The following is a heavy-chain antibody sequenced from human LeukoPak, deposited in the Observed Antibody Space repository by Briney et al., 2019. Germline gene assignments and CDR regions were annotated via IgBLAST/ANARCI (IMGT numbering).Heavy chain of an antibody. CDR3: ARHAIAAPNWFDP. CDR2: IYTSGST. CDR1: GGSISSYY. V-gene: IGHV4-4*09. D-gene: IGHD6-6*01. Sequence: PSETLSLTCTVSGGSISSYYWSWIRPPPGKGLEWIGYIYTSGSTNYNPSLKSRVTISVDTSKNQFSLKLSSVTAADTAVYYCARHAIAAPNWFDPWGQGTLVTVSS. J-gene: IGHJ5*02.